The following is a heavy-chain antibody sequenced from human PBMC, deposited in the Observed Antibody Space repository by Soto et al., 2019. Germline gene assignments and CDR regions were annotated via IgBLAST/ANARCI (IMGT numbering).Heavy chain of an antibody. V-gene: IGHV3-11*01. J-gene: IGHJ6*02. Sequence: GGSLRLSXAASGFTFSDYYMSWIRQAPGKGLEWVSYISSSGSTIYYADSVKGRFTISRDNAKNSLYLQMNSLRAEDTAVYYCARDSSAAPGGYYYYGMDVWGQGTTVTVSS. CDR1: GFTFSDYY. D-gene: IGHD6-19*01. CDR2: ISSSGSTI. CDR3: ARDSSAAPGGYYYYGMDV.